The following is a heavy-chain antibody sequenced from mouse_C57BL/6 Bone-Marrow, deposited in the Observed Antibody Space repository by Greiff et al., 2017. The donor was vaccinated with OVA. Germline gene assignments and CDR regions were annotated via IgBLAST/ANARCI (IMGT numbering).Heavy chain of an antibody. V-gene: IGHV14-4*01. Sequence: VQLKESGAELVRPGASVKLSCTASGFNIKDDYMHWVKQRPEQGLEWIGWIDTENGDIEYASKFQGKVTITADTSSNTAYLQLSSLTSEDTAVYYCTTREYPYYFDYWGQGTTLTVSS. CDR2: IDTENGDI. CDR3: TTREYPYYFDY. D-gene: IGHD5-1*01. J-gene: IGHJ2*01. CDR1: GFNIKDDY.